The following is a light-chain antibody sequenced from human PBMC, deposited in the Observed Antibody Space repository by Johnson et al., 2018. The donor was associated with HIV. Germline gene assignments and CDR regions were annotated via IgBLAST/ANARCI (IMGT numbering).Light chain of an antibody. J-gene: IGLJ1*01. CDR1: SSNIGNNY. CDR2: ENN. V-gene: IGLV1-51*02. CDR3: VTWDNSLSATDV. Sequence: HSVLTQPPSMSAAPGQKVTISCSASSSNIGNNYVSWYQQLPGTAPKLLIYENNKRPSGISDRFSGSKSATSATLGITGLQTGDEADYYCVTWDNSLSATDVFGTGTKVTVL.